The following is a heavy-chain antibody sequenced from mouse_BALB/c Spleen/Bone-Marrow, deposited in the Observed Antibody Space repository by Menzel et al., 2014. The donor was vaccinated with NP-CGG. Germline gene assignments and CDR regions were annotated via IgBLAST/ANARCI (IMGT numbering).Heavy chain of an antibody. J-gene: IGHJ1*01. Sequence: EVMLVESRGGLVQPGGSRKLSCAASGFTFSDYGMAWVRQAPGKGPEWVAFIRNLAYSIYYADTVTGRFTISRENAKNTLYLVLSSMMSYDSSMFYCARAGYYGSPWYFDFWGAGTSVTVSS. CDR2: IRNLAYSI. V-gene: IGHV5-15*02. CDR3: ARAGYYGSPWYFDF. D-gene: IGHD1-1*02. CDR1: GFTFSDYG.